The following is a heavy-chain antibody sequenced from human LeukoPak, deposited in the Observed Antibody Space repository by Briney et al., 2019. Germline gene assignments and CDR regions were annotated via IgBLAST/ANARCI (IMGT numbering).Heavy chain of an antibody. Sequence: SETLSLTCAVYGGSLSGYYWSWIPHPPGKGLEWIGEMNHSGSTNYNPSLKSRVTISVDTSKNQFSLKLSSVTAADTAVYYCARVRRYHNLGFDPWGQGTLVTVSS. CDR3: ARVRRYHNLGFDP. J-gene: IGHJ5*02. CDR2: MNHSGST. CDR1: GGSLSGYY. V-gene: IGHV4-34*01. D-gene: IGHD1-1*01.